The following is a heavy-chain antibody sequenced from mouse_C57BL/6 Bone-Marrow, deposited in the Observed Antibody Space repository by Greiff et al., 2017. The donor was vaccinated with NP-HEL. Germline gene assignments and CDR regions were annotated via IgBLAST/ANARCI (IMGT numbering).Heavy chain of an antibody. CDR3: ARRDYGYDVGFAY. Sequence: QVQLKQSGPELVKPGASVKISCKASGYAFSSSWMNWVKQRPGKGLEWIGRIYPGDGDTNYNGKFKGKATLTADKSSSTAYMQLSSLTSEDSAVYFCARRDYGYDVGFAYWGQGTLVTVSA. V-gene: IGHV1-82*01. CDR2: IYPGDGDT. D-gene: IGHD2-2*01. J-gene: IGHJ3*01. CDR1: GYAFSSSW.